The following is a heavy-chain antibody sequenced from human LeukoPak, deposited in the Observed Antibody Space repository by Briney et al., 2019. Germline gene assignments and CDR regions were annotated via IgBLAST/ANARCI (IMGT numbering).Heavy chain of an antibody. D-gene: IGHD3-16*01. J-gene: IGHJ3*02. CDR1: GYTFTDYY. CDR3: TRVGGYGGDAFDI. Sequence: GASVKVSCTASGYTFTDYYMHWVRQAPGQGLEWMGWINPNSGGTNYAQKFQGRVTMTRDTSISTAYMELSRLRSDDTAVYYCTRVGGYGGDAFDIWGQGTMVTVSS. CDR2: INPNSGGT. V-gene: IGHV1-2*02.